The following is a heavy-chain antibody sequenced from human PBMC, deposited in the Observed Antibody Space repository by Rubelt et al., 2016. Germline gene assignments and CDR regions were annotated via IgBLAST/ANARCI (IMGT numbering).Heavy chain of an antibody. CDR3: ARAQAPYYYDSSGYEYGMDV. Sequence: VVQPGRSLRLSCAASGFTFSHYAMHWVRQAPGEGLEWVALISSDGGNKNYADSVTGRFTISRDNSENTLSLQMNGLRGDDTAVYYCARAQAPYYYDSSGYEYGMDVWGQGTTVTVSS. J-gene: IGHJ6*02. D-gene: IGHD3-22*01. CDR2: ISSDGGNK. V-gene: IGHV3-30*04. CDR1: GFTFSHYA.